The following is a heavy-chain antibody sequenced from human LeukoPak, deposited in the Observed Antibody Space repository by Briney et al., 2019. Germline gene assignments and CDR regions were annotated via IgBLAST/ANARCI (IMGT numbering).Heavy chain of an antibody. V-gene: IGHV1-46*01. CDR2: INPSGGST. Sequence: GASVKVSCKASGYSFINYYIHWVRQAPGQGLEWMGIINPSGGSTSFAQKLQGRVTMTTDTSTSTAYMELRSLRSDDTAVYYCARDPHEFSSGWSHFHYWGQGTLVTVSS. CDR1: GYSFINYY. CDR3: ARDPHEFSSGWSHFHY. D-gene: IGHD6-19*01. J-gene: IGHJ4*02.